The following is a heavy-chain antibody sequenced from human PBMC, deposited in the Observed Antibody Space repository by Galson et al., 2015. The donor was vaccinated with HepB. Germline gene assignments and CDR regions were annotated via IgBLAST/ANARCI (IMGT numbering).Heavy chain of an antibody. V-gene: IGHV3-23*01. CDR2: LSGTGGST. CDR3: VKEPDSNGHLYYFDY. CDR1: GFTFSSYA. D-gene: IGHD3-22*01. Sequence: SLRLSCAASGFTFSSYAMSWVRQAPGKGLEWVSVLSGTGGSTYYADSVKGRFTISRDNSKNTLYLQMNSLRAEDTAVYYCVKEPDSNGHLYYFDYWGQGTLVTISS. J-gene: IGHJ4*02.